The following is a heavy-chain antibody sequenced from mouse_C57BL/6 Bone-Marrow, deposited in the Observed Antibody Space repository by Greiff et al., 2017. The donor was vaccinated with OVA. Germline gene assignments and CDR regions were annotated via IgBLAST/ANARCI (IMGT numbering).Heavy chain of an antibody. CDR2: IRDGGSYT. J-gene: IGHJ4*01. Sequence: VPETPEKRLGWVATIRDGGSYTYYPDNVKCRFTISRDNARNNLYLQMSHLKSEDTAMYYCARDHYYGYGDELRDYWGQGASVTVSS. V-gene: IGHV5-4*01. D-gene: IGHD2-2*01. CDR3: ARDHYYGYGDELRDY.